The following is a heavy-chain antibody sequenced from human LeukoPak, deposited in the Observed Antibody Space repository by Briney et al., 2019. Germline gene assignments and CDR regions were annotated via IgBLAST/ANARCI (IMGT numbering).Heavy chain of an antibody. CDR2: IIPIFGTA. CDR1: GYTFTSYG. CDR3: ASSSYYDFWSASYFDY. D-gene: IGHD3-3*01. V-gene: IGHV1-69*05. J-gene: IGHJ4*02. Sequence: SVKVSCKASGYTFTSYGISWVRQAPGQGLEWMGRIIPIFGTANYAQKFQGRVTITTDESTSTAYMELSSLRSEDTAVYYCASSSYYDFWSASYFDYWGQGTLVTVSS.